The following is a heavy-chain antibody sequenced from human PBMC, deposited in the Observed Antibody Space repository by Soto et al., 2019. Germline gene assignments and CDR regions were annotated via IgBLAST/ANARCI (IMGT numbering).Heavy chain of an antibody. CDR2: IWYDGSNK. CDR3: SRGPNYGDDAFDI. Sequence: QVQLVESGGGVVQPGRSLRLSCAASGFTFSSYGMHWVRQAPGKGLEWVAVIWYDGSNKYYADSVKGRFTISRDNSKNTLYLQINSLRAVDTAVYYCSRGPNYGDDAFDIWGQWTMVTVAS. D-gene: IGHD4-17*01. CDR1: GFTFSSYG. V-gene: IGHV3-33*01. J-gene: IGHJ3*02.